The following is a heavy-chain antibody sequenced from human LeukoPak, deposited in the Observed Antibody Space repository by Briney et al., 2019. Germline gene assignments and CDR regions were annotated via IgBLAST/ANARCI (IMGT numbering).Heavy chain of an antibody. Sequence: SGGSLRLSCAAPGFTFSSYAMSWVRQAPGKGLEWVSTISGSGGSTYYADSVKGRFSISRDNSKNTLYLQMNSLRAEDAAIYYCAKDLEAGSSWYGRVFDCWGQGTLVTVSS. V-gene: IGHV3-23*01. J-gene: IGHJ4*02. CDR1: GFTFSSYA. D-gene: IGHD6-13*01. CDR2: ISGSGGST. CDR3: AKDLEAGSSWYGRVFDC.